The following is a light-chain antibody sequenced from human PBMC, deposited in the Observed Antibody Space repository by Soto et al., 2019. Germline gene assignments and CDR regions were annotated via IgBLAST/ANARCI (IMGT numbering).Light chain of an antibody. CDR2: GAS. CDR1: QTLSNSF. V-gene: IGKV3-20*01. J-gene: IGKJ1*01. CDR3: QQYGISPRT. Sequence: EIVLTQSPGTLSLSPGERATLSCRASQTLSNSFIAWYQQKPGQAPRLLIYGASSRATGIPDRFSGSGSGTDFTLTISRLEPEDFAVYYCQQYGISPRTFGQGTKVDIK.